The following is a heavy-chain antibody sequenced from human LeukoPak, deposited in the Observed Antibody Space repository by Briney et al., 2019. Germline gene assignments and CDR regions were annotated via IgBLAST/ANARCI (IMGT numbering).Heavy chain of an antibody. CDR2: IYPGDSDT. CDR1: GYSFTSYW. V-gene: IGHV5-51*01. J-gene: IGHJ5*02. CDR3: ARLSGSYSNWFDP. D-gene: IGHD1-26*01. Sequence: GESLKISCQGSGYSFTSYWISWVRQMPGKGLEWVGIIYPGDSDTRYSPSFQGQVTISADKSISTAYLQWSSLKASDTAMYYCARLSGSYSNWFDPWGQGTLVTVSS.